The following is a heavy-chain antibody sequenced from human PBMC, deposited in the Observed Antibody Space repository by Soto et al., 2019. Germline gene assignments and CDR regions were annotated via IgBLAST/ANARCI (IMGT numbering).Heavy chain of an antibody. Sequence: SETLSLTCTVSGGSISSYYWSWIRQPPGKGLEWIGYIYYSGSTNYNPSLKSRVTISVDTSKNQFSLKLSSVTAADTAVYYCARHRLFKTPYYYYYMDVWGKGTTVTVSS. J-gene: IGHJ6*03. V-gene: IGHV4-59*08. CDR3: ARHRLFKTPYYYYYMDV. CDR1: GGSISSYY. CDR2: IYYSGST.